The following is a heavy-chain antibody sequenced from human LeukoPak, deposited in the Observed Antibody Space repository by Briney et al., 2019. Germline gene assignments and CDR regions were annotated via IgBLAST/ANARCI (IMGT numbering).Heavy chain of an antibody. CDR3: ARDIAVVRDSSGYHPYGMEV. CDR2: INPNSGGT. Sequence: ASVKVSCKASGYTFTGYYMHWVRQAPGQGLEWMGWINPNSGGTNYAQKFQGRVTMTRDTSISTAYMELSRLRSDHTAVYYCARDIAVVRDSSGYHPYGMEVWGEGTTVTVSS. J-gene: IGHJ6*01. V-gene: IGHV1-2*02. CDR1: GYTFTGYY. D-gene: IGHD3-22*01.